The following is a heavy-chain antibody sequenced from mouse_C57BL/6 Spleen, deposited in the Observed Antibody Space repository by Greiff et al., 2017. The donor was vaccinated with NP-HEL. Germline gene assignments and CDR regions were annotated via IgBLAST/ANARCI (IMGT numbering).Heavy chain of an antibody. D-gene: IGHD1-1*01. CDR1: GYTFTSYW. J-gene: IGHJ1*03. Sequence: QVQLKQPGAELVMPGASVKLSCKASGYTFTSYWMHWVKQRPGQGLEWIGEIDPSDRYNNYNKKFKGKSTLTVDKSSSTAYMQLSSLTSEDSAVYYCARGAYGSSPWYFDVWGTGTTVTVSS. CDR2: IDPSDRYN. CDR3: ARGAYGSSPWYFDV. V-gene: IGHV1-69*01.